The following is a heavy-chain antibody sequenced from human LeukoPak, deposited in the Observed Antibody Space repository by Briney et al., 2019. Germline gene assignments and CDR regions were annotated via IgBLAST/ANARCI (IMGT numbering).Heavy chain of an antibody. V-gene: IGHV1-2*06. D-gene: IGHD3-10*01. CDR2: INPNSGGT. Sequence: ASVKVSCKASGYTFTGYYMHWVRQAPGQGLEWMGRINPNSGGTNYAQKLQGRVTMTTDTSTSTAYMELRSLRSDDTAVYYCARVYYGSGSYLGVVDYWGQGTLVTVSS. J-gene: IGHJ4*02. CDR3: ARVYYGSGSYLGVVDY. CDR1: GYTFTGYY.